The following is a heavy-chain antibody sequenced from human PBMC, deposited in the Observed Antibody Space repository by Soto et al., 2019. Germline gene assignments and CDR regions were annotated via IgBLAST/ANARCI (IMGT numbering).Heavy chain of an antibody. D-gene: IGHD1-26*01. V-gene: IGHV1-69*13. J-gene: IGHJ4*02. CDR2: IIPIFGTA. Sequence: SVKVSCKASGGTFSSYAISWVRQAPGQGLEWMGGIIPIFGTANYAQKFQGRVTITADESTSTAYMELSSLRSEDTAVYYCESHGYSGSSYYFDYWGQGTLVNVSS. CDR3: ESHGYSGSSYYFDY. CDR1: GGTFSSYA.